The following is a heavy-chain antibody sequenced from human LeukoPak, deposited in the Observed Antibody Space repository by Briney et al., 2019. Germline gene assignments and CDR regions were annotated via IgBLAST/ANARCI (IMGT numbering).Heavy chain of an antibody. V-gene: IGHV3-74*01. CDR3: ARAPPLKIAAAQFDL. CDR1: GFTFSRYW. J-gene: IGHJ5*02. Sequence: GGSLRLSCAASGFTFSRYWMHWVRHAPGKGVGWVSRINSDGSSTNYADTVKGRFTISRDNANNTLYLQMNSLRAEDTAVYYCARAPPLKIAAAQFDLWGQGTLVTVSS. D-gene: IGHD6-13*01. CDR2: INSDGSST.